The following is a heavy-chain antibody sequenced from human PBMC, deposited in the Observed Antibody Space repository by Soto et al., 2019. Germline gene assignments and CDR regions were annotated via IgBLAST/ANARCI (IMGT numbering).Heavy chain of an antibody. Sequence: ASVKVSCKTSGYTFTDYGISWVRQAPGQGLEWMGWISTAHADIGYAQKFQGRVTMTKDTSTSTSFMELRSLRSDDTAIYYCARDLAYIREYWGQGTQVTGSS. D-gene: IGHD3-10*01. J-gene: IGHJ4*02. CDR2: ISTAHADI. CDR1: GYTFTDYG. CDR3: ARDLAYIREY. V-gene: IGHV1-18*01.